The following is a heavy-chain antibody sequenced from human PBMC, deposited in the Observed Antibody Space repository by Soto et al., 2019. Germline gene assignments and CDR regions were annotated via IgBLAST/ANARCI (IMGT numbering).Heavy chain of an antibody. CDR3: AREYSGYDHFSCYYYYGMDV. J-gene: IGHJ6*02. Sequence: GGSLRLSCAASGFTFSSYEMNWVRQAPGKGLEWVSYISSSGSTIYYADSVKGRFTISRDNAKNSLYLQMNSLRAEDTAVYYCAREYSGYDHFSCYYYYGMDVWGQGTTVTVS. V-gene: IGHV3-48*03. D-gene: IGHD5-12*01. CDR1: GFTFSSYE. CDR2: ISSSGSTI.